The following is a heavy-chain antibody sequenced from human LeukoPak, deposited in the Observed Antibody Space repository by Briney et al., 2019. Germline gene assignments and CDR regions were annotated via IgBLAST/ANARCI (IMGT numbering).Heavy chain of an antibody. CDR3: ARDRHIAAAVYYYYMVV. V-gene: IGHV1-18*01. CDR1: GYTFTSYI. J-gene: IGHJ6*03. CDR2: INAYNGNT. D-gene: IGHD6-13*01. Sequence: ASVKVSCKASGYTFTSYIISWVRQAPGQGLEWMGWINAYNGNTDYAQRVQGRVTMTTDTSTSTAYMELRSLRSDDTAVYYCARDRHIAAAVYYYYMVVWGKGTPVTVSS.